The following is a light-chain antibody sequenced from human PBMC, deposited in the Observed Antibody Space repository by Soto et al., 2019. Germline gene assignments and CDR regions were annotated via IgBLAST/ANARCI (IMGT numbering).Light chain of an antibody. J-gene: IGKJ5*01. CDR3: QHYGSSPIT. CDR2: AAS. V-gene: IGKV3-20*01. Sequence: EIVLTHSPCTLSLSPGERASLSCRAMQSVSSIYLAWYQQTPGQAPRLLIYAASSRATGIPDRFSGSGSGTDFTLTISRLEPEDFAVYYCQHYGSSPITFGQGTRMEIK. CDR1: QSVSSIY.